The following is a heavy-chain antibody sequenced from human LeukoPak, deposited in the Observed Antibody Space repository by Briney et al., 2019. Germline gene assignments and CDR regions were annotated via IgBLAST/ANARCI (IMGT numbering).Heavy chain of an antibody. CDR1: GYTFSNYW. Sequence: GESLKISCQASGYTFSNYWIGWVRQMPGKGLEWMGNIHPSDSETKYSPSFQGQVTISVDKSIRTLYLQWNSLQASDTAIYYCARTAAGDYWGQGTQVTVSS. D-gene: IGHD6-13*01. J-gene: IGHJ4*02. V-gene: IGHV5-51*01. CDR3: ARTAAGDY. CDR2: IHPSDSET.